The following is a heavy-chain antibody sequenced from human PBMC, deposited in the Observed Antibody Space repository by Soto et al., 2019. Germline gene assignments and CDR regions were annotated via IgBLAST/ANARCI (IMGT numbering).Heavy chain of an antibody. J-gene: IGHJ4*02. CDR1: GGTFSSYA. Sequence: SAKVSCKASGGTFSSYAISWVRQAPGQGLEWMGGIIPIFGTANYAQKFQGRVTITADESTSTAYMELSSLRSEDTAVYYCARVSPIAAAFDYWGQGTLGTVSS. V-gene: IGHV1-69*13. CDR3: ARVSPIAAAFDY. D-gene: IGHD6-13*01. CDR2: IIPIFGTA.